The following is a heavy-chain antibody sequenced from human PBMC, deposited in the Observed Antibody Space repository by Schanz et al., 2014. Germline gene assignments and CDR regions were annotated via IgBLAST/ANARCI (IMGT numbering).Heavy chain of an antibody. CDR3: ARDLLVSHYDFWSGNDY. CDR2: ISYDGSSK. D-gene: IGHD3-3*01. CDR1: GFTFRSYG. V-gene: IGHV3-30*02. Sequence: QVQLVESGGGVVQPGGSLRLSCAASGFTFRSYGMHWVRQAPGKGLEWVALISYDGSSKNHADSVQGRFTISRDNSKNALYLQMDSLRADDTAVYYCARDLLVSHYDFWSGNDYWGQGTLVTVSS. J-gene: IGHJ4*02.